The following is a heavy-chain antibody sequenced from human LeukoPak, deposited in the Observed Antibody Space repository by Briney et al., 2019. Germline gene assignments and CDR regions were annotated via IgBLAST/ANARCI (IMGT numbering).Heavy chain of an antibody. D-gene: IGHD2-2*01. CDR1: EFRSGRDW. V-gene: IGHV3-7*01. CDR2: IKQDGSEE. CDR3: ATLDSTKSVF. Sequence: GGSLRLSCVASEFRSGRDWISWVRQAPGKGLEWVACIKQDGSEEYYVGSVRGRFTVSVDNGKNSLYLQMNSLRAEDTARYYCATLDSTKSVFWGRGTAVTVSS. J-gene: IGHJ1*01.